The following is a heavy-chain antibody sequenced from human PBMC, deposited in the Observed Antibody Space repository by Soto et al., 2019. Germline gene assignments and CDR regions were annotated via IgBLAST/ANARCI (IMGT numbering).Heavy chain of an antibody. CDR1: GYTFTSYD. Sequence: ASVKVSCKASGYTFTSYDINWVRQATGQGLEWMGWMNPNSGNTGYAQKFQGRVTMTRSPSISTAYMELSSLGSEDTAVYYCARGGSTIFGVVIPLPRDVWGQGTTVTVSS. V-gene: IGHV1-8*01. D-gene: IGHD3-3*01. CDR3: ARGGSTIFGVVIPLPRDV. J-gene: IGHJ6*02. CDR2: MNPNSGNT.